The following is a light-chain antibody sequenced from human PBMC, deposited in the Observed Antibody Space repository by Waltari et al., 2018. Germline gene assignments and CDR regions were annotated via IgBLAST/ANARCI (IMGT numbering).Light chain of an antibody. Sequence: QSALTQPASVSGSPGQSITIHCTGTTSPIGAYKYVPWYKQYPDKAPKLIIYEVSNRPSGVSNRFSGSKSCNTASLSISGLQAEDESDYYCSSFTSTNTLLFGGGTKLTVL. CDR1: TSPIGAYKY. J-gene: IGLJ3*02. CDR3: SSFTSTNTLL. CDR2: EVS. V-gene: IGLV2-14*03.